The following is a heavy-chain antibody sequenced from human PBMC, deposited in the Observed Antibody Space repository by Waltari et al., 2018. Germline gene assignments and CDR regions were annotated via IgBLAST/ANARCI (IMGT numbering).Heavy chain of an antibody. Sequence: EVQLVESGGGLVQAGGSVRLSGEASGFILRTYCMHWLRQAPGKGLVWVSRIDNGDGSGTSYADSVKGRFTISRYNAKNTMYLQMNSLRAEDTGVYYCARDHYYSKDVWGTGTTVTVSS. V-gene: IGHV3-74*01. J-gene: IGHJ6*04. CDR3: ARDHYYSKDV. CDR1: GFILRTYC. CDR2: IDNGDGSGT.